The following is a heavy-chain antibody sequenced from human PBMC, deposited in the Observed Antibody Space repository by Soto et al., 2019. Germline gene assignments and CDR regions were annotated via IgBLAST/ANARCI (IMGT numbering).Heavy chain of an antibody. D-gene: IGHD2-2*01. CDR3: AGDTRYCSSTSCRNWFDP. CDR1: GGTFGSYT. Sequence: SVKVSCKASGGTFGSYTISWVRQAPGQGLEWMGRIIPILGIANYAQKFQGRVTITADKSTSTAYMELSSLRSEDTAVYYCAGDTRYCSSTSCRNWFDPWGQGTLVTVSS. CDR2: IIPILGIA. J-gene: IGHJ5*02. V-gene: IGHV1-69*02.